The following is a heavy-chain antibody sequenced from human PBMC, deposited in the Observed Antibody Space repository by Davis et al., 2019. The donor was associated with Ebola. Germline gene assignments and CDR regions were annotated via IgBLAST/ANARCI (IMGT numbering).Heavy chain of an antibody. D-gene: IGHD6-13*01. CDR3: ARDNPRVGSSSRGAFDY. J-gene: IGHJ4*02. Sequence: SVKVSCKASGGTFSSYAISWVRQAPGQGLEWMGGIIPIFGTANYAQKFQGRVTITADKSTSTAYMELSSLRSEDTAVYYCARDNPRVGSSSRGAFDYWGQGTLVTVSS. V-gene: IGHV1-69*06. CDR1: GGTFSSYA. CDR2: IIPIFGTA.